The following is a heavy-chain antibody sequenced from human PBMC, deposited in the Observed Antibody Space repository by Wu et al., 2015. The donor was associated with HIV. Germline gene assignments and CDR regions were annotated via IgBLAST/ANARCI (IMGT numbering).Heavy chain of an antibody. D-gene: IGHD2-2*02. CDR2: FDPEDGET. V-gene: IGHV1-24*01. CDR1: IHLTELS. CDR3: ATHVVVPAAIPHYYYMDV. Sequence: VKGSPASFRIHLTELSMHWVRQAPGKGLEWMGGFDPEDGETIYAQKFQGRVTMTEDTSTDTAYMELSSLRSEDTAVYYCATHVVVPAAIPHYYYMDVWGKGTTVTVSS. J-gene: IGHJ6*03.